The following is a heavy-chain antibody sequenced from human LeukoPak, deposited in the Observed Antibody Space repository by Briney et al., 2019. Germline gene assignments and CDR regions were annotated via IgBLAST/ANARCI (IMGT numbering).Heavy chain of an antibody. J-gene: IGHJ4*02. CDR2: INQDGSVT. CDR3: ARNPTRRHDF. V-gene: IGHV3-7*01. CDR1: GFTFSSYW. Sequence: GGSLRLSCAASGFTFSSYWMTWVGQAPGKGLEWVADINQDGSVTYYVDSVKGRFTISRDNAKNSLFLQMNSLSAEDTAIYYCARNPTRRHDFWGQGTLVTVSS.